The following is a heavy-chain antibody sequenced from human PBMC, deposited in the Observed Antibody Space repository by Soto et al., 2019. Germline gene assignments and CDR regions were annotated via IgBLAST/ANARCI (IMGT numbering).Heavy chain of an antibody. J-gene: IGHJ5*02. Sequence: QVQLVESGGGAVQPGTSLRLSCAASGFTFSTYGMHWVRQAPGKGLEWVVVISNDGSKTYYADSVKGRFTSSRDNPKNTLYLQMNSLRAEDTAIYYCARDRGMAWFDPWGQGTLVTVSS. CDR2: ISNDGSKT. D-gene: IGHD2-8*01. CDR3: ARDRGMAWFDP. CDR1: GFTFSTYG. V-gene: IGHV3-30*03.